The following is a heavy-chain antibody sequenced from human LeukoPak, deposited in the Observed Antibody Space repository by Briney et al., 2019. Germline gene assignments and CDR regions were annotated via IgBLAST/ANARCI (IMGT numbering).Heavy chain of an antibody. D-gene: IGHD3-10*01. CDR3: AKAYGSGSYEGTYYFDY. J-gene: IGHJ4*02. V-gene: IGHV3-9*01. CDR1: GFTFDDYA. CDR2: ISWNSGSI. Sequence: PGGSLRLSCAASGFTFDDYAMHWVRQAPGKGLEWVSGISWNSGSIGYADSVKGRFTIPRDNAKNSLYLQMNSLRAEDTALYYCAKAYGSGSYEGTYYFDYWGQGTLVTVSS.